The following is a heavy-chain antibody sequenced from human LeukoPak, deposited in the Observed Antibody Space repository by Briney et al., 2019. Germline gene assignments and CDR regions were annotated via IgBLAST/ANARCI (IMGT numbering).Heavy chain of an antibody. V-gene: IGHV3-11*01. Sequence: GGSLRLSCAASGFTFSNHWMHWVRQAPGKGLEWVSYISSSGSTIYYADSVKGRFTISRDNAKNSLYLQMNSLRAEDTAVYYCARGERYCSSTSCHIDYWGQGTLVTVSS. CDR3: ARGERYCSSTSCHIDY. CDR2: ISSSGSTI. D-gene: IGHD2-2*02. J-gene: IGHJ4*02. CDR1: GFTFSNHW.